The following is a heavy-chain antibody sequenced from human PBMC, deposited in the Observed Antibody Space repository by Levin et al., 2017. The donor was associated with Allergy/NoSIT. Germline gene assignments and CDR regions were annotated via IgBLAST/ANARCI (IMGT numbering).Heavy chain of an antibody. CDR2: LSYDGGDK. CDR1: GFTFSRYG. Sequence: LAGGSLRLSCAASGFTFSRYGMHWVRQAPGKGLEWVAVLSYDGGDKYYVDSVKGRFTISRDNSKNTLFLQMNSLRVDDTAVYYCAKDWGVAAADYYFDYWGQGTLVTVSS. CDR3: AKDWGVAAADYYFDY. D-gene: IGHD6-13*01. V-gene: IGHV3-30*18. J-gene: IGHJ4*02.